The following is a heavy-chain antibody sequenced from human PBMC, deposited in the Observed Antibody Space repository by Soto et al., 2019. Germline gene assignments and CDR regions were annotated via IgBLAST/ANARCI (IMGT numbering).Heavy chain of an antibody. CDR3: AKDLWFGELFDY. CDR1: GFTFSSYA. D-gene: IGHD3-10*01. V-gene: IGHV3-23*01. J-gene: IGHJ4*02. Sequence: GGALRLSCAASGFTFSSYAMSWVRQAPGKGLEWVSAISGSGGSTYYADSVKGRFTISRDNSKNTLYLQMNSLRAEDTAVYYCAKDLWFGELFDYWGQGTPVTVSS. CDR2: ISGSGGST.